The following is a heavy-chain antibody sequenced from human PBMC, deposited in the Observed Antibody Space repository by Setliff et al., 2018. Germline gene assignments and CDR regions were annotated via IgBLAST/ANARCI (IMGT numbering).Heavy chain of an antibody. Sequence: PSETLSLTCNVSGASVSSHYWDWIRQPPGKGLEWIGFISYSGITTYNVSLKSRVSISVDTSKNQLSLTLSSVTAADTAVYYCARAVSGWYSAYYYYMDVWGKGTTVTVSS. V-gene: IGHV4-59*02. D-gene: IGHD6-19*01. J-gene: IGHJ6*03. CDR3: ARAVSGWYSAYYYYMDV. CDR2: ISYSGIT. CDR1: GASVSSHY.